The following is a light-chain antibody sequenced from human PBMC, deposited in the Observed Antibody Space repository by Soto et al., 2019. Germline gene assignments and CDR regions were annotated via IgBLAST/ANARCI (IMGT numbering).Light chain of an antibody. V-gene: IGKV4-1*01. CDR3: QQYHSSPYT. Sequence: DIVLTQSPDSLAVSLGERATINCKSSRSVSSSRNDDNYLAWYQHKPGQPPKLLIYRASTRESGVPDRFSGSGSGTDFTLTISSLQAEDVAVYYCQQYHSSPYTFGQGTKLEIK. J-gene: IGKJ2*01. CDR2: RAS. CDR1: RSVSSSRNDDNY.